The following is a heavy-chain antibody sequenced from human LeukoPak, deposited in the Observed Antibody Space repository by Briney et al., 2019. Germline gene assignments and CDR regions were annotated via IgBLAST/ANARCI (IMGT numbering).Heavy chain of an antibody. CDR3: AREPHDAFDI. V-gene: IGHV3-74*01. J-gene: IGHJ3*02. CDR1: GFTFSSYW. Sequence: GGSLRLSCAASGFTFSSYWMHWVRQAPGKGLVWVSRLNSDGSSTSYADSVKGRFTNSRDNAKNTLYLQMNSLRAEDTAVYYCAREPHDAFDIWGQGTMVTVSS. CDR2: LNSDGSST.